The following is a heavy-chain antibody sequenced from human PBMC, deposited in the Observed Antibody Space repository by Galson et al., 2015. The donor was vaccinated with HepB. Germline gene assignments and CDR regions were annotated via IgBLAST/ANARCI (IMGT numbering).Heavy chain of an antibody. Sequence: GKGLEWVANINPDGSEKSYVASLRGRFTVSRDNDKNALYLQMDSLRAEDTAVYYCARRISLVRGIITKPDYYYGMDVWGQGTTVTVAS. V-gene: IGHV3-7*03. CDR3: ARRISLVRGIITKPDYYYGMDV. J-gene: IGHJ6*02. CDR2: INPDGSEK. D-gene: IGHD3-10*01.